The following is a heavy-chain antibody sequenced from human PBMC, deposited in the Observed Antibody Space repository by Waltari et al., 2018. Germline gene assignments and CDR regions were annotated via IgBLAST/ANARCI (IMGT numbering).Heavy chain of an antibody. D-gene: IGHD3-10*01. Sequence: EVQLLESGGGLVQPGGSLRLSCAASGFTFSSYAMSWVRQAPGKGLEWVSAISGSGGSTYYAESVKGRFTISRDNSKNTLYLQMNSLRAEDTAVYYCAKSAGLQIVLLWFGELFLDYWGQGTLVTVSS. J-gene: IGHJ4*02. CDR3: AKSAGLQIVLLWFGELFLDY. V-gene: IGHV3-23*01. CDR1: GFTFSSYA. CDR2: ISGSGGST.